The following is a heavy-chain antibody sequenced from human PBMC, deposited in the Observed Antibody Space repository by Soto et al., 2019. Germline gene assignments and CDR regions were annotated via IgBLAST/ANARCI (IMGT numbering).Heavy chain of an antibody. CDR2: ITNNGETI. V-gene: IGHV3-48*02. CDR1: GFTFSTYN. CDR3: ERDGDRGFDMDG. J-gene: IGHJ6*02. Sequence: EVQMVESGGGLVQPGGSLRLSCAGSGFTFSTYNMDWVRQAPGKGLEWISYITNNGETIYYADSVRGRFTISRDNAKNALCLQMNSLSDEDTAVYYCERDGDRGFDMDGWGQGNTVTVAS.